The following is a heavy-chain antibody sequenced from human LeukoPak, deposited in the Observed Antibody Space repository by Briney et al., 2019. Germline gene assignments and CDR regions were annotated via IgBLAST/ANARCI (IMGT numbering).Heavy chain of an antibody. CDR1: GFTFSSYG. J-gene: IGHJ4*02. Sequence: PGGSLRLSCAASGFTFSSYGMHWVRQAPGKGLEWVAFIRYDGSNQYYADSVKGRFTISRDSSKITLYLQMNSLRGDDTAVYYCAKDMGYNTGWTRFDYWGQGTLVTVSS. D-gene: IGHD6-19*01. CDR3: AKDMGYNTGWTRFDY. V-gene: IGHV3-30*02. CDR2: IRYDGSNQ.